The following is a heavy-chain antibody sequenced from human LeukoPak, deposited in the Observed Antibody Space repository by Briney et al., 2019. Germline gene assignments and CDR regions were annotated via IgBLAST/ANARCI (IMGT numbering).Heavy chain of an antibody. CDR3: ARDDYSNSYYYYYYGMDV. D-gene: IGHD4-11*01. Sequence: ASVKVSCKASGYTFTSYGISGVRQAPGQGLEWMGWISAYNGNTNYAQKLQGRVTMTTDTSTSTAYMELRSLRSDDTAVYYCARDDYSNSYYYYYYGMDVWGQGTTVTVSS. CDR1: GYTFTSYG. CDR2: ISAYNGNT. V-gene: IGHV1-18*01. J-gene: IGHJ6*02.